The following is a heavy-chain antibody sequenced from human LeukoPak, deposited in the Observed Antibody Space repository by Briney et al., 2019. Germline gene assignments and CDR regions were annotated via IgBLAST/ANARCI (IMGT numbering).Heavy chain of an antibody. D-gene: IGHD6-13*01. V-gene: IGHV3-48*01. CDR2: ISSSSSTI. CDR3: GRGSAAAGFDY. Sequence: GGSLRLSCAASGFTFSSYSMNWVRQAPGKGLGWVSYISSSSSTIYYADSVRGRFTISRDNAKNSLYLQMNSMRAEDTAVYYCGRGSAAAGFDYWGQGTLVTVSS. J-gene: IGHJ4*02. CDR1: GFTFSSYS.